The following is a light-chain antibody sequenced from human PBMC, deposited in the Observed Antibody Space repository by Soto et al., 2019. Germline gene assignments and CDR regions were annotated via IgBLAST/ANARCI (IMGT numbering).Light chain of an antibody. J-gene: IGLJ2*01. V-gene: IGLV2-11*01. CDR2: DVN. CDR3: CSYAGSSVV. CDR1: SSDVGGYNY. Sequence: QSALTQPRSVSGSPGQSVTISCTGTSSDVGGYNYVSWYQQHPGKAPKLMIYDVNKRPSGVPDRFSGSKSGNTASLTISGLQAEDEADYCCCSYAGSSVVFGGGTKLTVL.